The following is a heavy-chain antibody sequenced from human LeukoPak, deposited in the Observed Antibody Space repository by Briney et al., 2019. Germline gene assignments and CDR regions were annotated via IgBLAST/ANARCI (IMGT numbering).Heavy chain of an antibody. Sequence: GGSLRLSCAASGFTFSSYWMHWVRQAPGKGLVWVSRINTDGSSTSYADSVKGRFTISRDNAKNTLYLQMNSLRAEDTALYYCAWSSWYPSGMDVWGQGTTVTVSS. CDR2: INTDGSST. CDR3: AWSSWYPSGMDV. D-gene: IGHD6-13*01. V-gene: IGHV3-74*01. J-gene: IGHJ6*02. CDR1: GFTFSSYW.